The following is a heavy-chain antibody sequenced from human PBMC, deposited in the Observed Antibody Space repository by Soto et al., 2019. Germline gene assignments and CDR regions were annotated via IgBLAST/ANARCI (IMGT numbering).Heavy chain of an antibody. D-gene: IGHD6-13*01. V-gene: IGHV1-3*01. CDR1: GYTFTSDA. Sequence: QVQLVQSGAEVKKPGASVKVSCKASGYTFTSDAMHRVRQAPGQRLEWMGWINAGNGNTKYSQKFQGRVTITRDTSASTAYMELSSLRSEDTAVYYCARSKQQLTRNNWFDPWGQGTLVTVSS. J-gene: IGHJ5*02. CDR2: INAGNGNT. CDR3: ARSKQQLTRNNWFDP.